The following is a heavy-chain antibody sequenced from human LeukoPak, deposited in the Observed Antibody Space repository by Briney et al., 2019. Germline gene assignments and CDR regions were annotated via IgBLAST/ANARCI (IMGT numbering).Heavy chain of an antibody. D-gene: IGHD2-2*01. CDR1: GFTFSRFS. CDR3: ARVGSGTSCPFDY. V-gene: IGHV3-21*05. Sequence: PGGSLRLSCAASGFTFSRFSMNWVRQAAGEGLEWISYINSNGNIGYADSVRGRFTISRDNAKNSLYLQMNSLRAEDTAVYYCARVGSGTSCPFDYWGQGTLVTVSS. J-gene: IGHJ4*02. CDR2: INSNGNI.